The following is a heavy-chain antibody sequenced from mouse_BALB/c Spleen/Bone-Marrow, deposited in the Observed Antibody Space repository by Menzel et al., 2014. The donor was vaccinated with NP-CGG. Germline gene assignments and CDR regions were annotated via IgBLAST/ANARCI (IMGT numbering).Heavy chain of an antibody. Sequence: VQLQQSGAELAKPGASVKMSCKASGYTFTSYWMHWVKQRPGQGLEWIGYINPSTGYTEYNQKFKDKATLTADKSSSTAYMQLSSLTSEDSAVYYCARQITTVDYAMDHWGRGTSVTVSS. CDR2: INPSTGYT. CDR1: GYTFTSYW. D-gene: IGHD1-1*01. CDR3: ARQITTVDYAMDH. J-gene: IGHJ4*01. V-gene: IGHV1-7*01.